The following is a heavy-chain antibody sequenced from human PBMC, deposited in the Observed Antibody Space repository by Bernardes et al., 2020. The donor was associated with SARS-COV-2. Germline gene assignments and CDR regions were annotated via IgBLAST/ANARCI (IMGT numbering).Heavy chain of an antibody. Sequence: GGSLRLSRAASGFTFSDYSMNWVRQAPGKGLEWIAYITSSKATIYYADSVRGRFTVSRDNAANSLHLQMNNLRPGDTAVYFCARVRDVVAAKWAYFDYWGQGTLVTVPS. J-gene: IGHJ4*02. CDR2: ITSSKATI. D-gene: IGHD2-15*01. CDR3: ARVRDVVAAKWAYFDY. V-gene: IGHV3-48*01. CDR1: GFTFSDYS.